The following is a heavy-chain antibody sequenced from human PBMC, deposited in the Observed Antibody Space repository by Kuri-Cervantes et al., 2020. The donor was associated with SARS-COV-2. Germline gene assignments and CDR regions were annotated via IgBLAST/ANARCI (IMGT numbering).Heavy chain of an antibody. J-gene: IGHJ4*02. V-gene: IGHV1-18*01. Sequence: ASVKVSCKASGYTFTSYGISWVRQAPGQGLEWMGWISAYNGNTNYAQKLQGRVTMTTDTSTSTAYMELRSLRSDDTAVYYCARVNWSNVCYYFDYWGQGTLVTVSS. CDR2: ISAYNGNT. D-gene: IGHD1/OR15-1a*01. CDR3: ARVNWSNVCYYFDY. CDR1: GYTFTSYG.